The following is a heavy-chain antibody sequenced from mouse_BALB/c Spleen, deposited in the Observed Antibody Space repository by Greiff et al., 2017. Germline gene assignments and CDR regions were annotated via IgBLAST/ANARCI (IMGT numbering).Heavy chain of an antibody. CDR1: GYAFSSYW. CDR2: IYPGDGDT. V-gene: IGHV1-80*01. Sequence: VQLQQPGAELVRPGASVKLSCKASGYAFSSYWMNWVKQRPGQGLEWIGQIYPGDGDTNYNGKFKGKATLTADKSSSTAYMQLSSLTSEDSAVYFCARGGVTWYFDVWGAGTTVTVSS. J-gene: IGHJ1*01. CDR3: ARGGVTWYFDV. D-gene: IGHD2-2*01.